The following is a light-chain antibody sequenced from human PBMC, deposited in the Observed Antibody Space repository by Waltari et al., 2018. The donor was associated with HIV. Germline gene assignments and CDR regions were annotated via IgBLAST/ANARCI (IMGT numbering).Light chain of an antibody. V-gene: IGLV2-11*01. CDR2: DVS. CDR1: SSDVGGYNY. J-gene: IGLJ1*01. Sequence: QSALTQPRSVSGSPGQSVTISCTGTSSDVGGYNYVSWYQKYPDTAPTLIIYDVSQRPSGCPDRFSCSKSGNTASLTISGLQTEDEADYYCFSYVGSWKYVFGSGTKVTVL. CDR3: FSYVGSWKYV.